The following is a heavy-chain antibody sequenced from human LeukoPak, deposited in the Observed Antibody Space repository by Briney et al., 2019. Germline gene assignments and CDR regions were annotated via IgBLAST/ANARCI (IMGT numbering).Heavy chain of an antibody. D-gene: IGHD1-26*01. J-gene: IGHJ6*02. CDR1: GFTFSSYG. CDR2: IWYDGSNK. CDR3: ARASEWELLHYYYYYGMDV. Sequence: GGSLRLSCAASGFTFSSYGMHWVRQAPGKGLEWVAVIWYDGSNKYYADSVEGRFTISRDNSKNTLYLQMNSLRAEDTAVYYCARASEWELLHYYYYYGMDVWGQGTTVTVSS. V-gene: IGHV3-33*01.